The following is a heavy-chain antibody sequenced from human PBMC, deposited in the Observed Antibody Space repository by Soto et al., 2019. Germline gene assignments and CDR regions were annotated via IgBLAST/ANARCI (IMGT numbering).Heavy chain of an antibody. V-gene: IGHV3-30*18. Sequence: QVQLVESGGGVVQPGRSLRLSCAASGFTFSSYGMHWVLQAPSKGLEWVAVITYDGSNKYYAYSVKGRFTISRDNSKNTLYLKMTSLRAEDTAVYYCAKDQFGTHQHYDFWSGYRCPNYYYGMDVWCQGTTVTVSS. CDR3: AKDQFGTHQHYDFWSGYRCPNYYYGMDV. CDR1: GFTFSSYG. CDR2: ITYDGSNK. J-gene: IGHJ6*02. D-gene: IGHD3-3*01.